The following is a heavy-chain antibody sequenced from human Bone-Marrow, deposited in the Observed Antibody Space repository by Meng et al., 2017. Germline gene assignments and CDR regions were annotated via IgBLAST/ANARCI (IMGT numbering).Heavy chain of an antibody. CDR1: GYSISSGYY. CDR2: IYHSGST. V-gene: IGHV4-38-2*01. D-gene: IGHD2-15*01. CDR3: ARGDCSGGSCYREDDAFDI. Sequence: LSLTCAVSGYSISSGYYWGWIRQPPGKGLEWIGSIYHSGSTYYNPSLKSRVTISVDTSKNQFSLKLSSVTAADTAVYYCARGDCSGGSCYREDDAFDIWGQGTMVTVSS. J-gene: IGHJ3*02.